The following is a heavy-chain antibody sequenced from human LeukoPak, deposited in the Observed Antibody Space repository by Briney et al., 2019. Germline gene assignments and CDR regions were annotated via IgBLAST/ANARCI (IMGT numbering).Heavy chain of an antibody. D-gene: IGHD2-2*01. CDR1: GFTFSSYW. CDR2: IKQDGSEK. CDR3: AREDCSSTSCYAGGWFDP. Sequence: TGRSLRLSCAASGFTFSSYWMSWVRQAPGKGLEWVANIKQDGSEKYYVDSVKGRFTISRDNAKNSLYLQMNSLRAEDTAVYYCAREDCSSTSCYAGGWFDPWGQGTLVTVSS. J-gene: IGHJ5*02. V-gene: IGHV3-7*01.